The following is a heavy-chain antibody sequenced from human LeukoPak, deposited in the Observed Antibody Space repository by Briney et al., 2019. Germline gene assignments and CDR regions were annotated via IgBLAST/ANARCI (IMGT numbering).Heavy chain of an antibody. V-gene: IGHV1-18*01. CDR3: AREAAAGTCYDY. D-gene: IGHD6-13*01. CDR1: GYTLTSYG. CDR2: ISTYNGNT. Sequence: ASVKVSCKASGYTLTSYGISWVRQAPGQGLEWMGWISTYNGNTNYAQKLQGRVTMTTDTSTSTAYMELRSLRSDDTAVYYCAREAAAGTCYDYWGRGTLVTVSS. J-gene: IGHJ4*02.